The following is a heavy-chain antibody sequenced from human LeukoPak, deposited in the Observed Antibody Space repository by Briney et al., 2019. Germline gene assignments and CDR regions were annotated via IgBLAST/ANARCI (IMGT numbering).Heavy chain of an antibody. J-gene: IGHJ1*01. Sequence: PGGSLRLSCAASGFTFSNYWMSWVRQAPGTGLEWVANINQDASEKYYVDSVKGRFTISRDNAKNSLYLQMNSLRAEDTAVYYCARDWDSGWYEYFRHWGQGTLVTVSS. CDR2: INQDASEK. CDR3: ARDWDSGWYEYFRH. D-gene: IGHD6-19*01. V-gene: IGHV3-7*05. CDR1: GFTFSNYW.